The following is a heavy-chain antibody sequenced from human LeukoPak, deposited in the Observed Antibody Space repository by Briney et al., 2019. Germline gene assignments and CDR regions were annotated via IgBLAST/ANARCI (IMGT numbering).Heavy chain of an antibody. CDR3: AKLKSVAGNYFDY. D-gene: IGHD6-19*01. V-gene: IGHV3-23*01. Sequence: GGSLRLSCAASGFTFSSYAMSWVRQAPGKGLEWVSAISGSGGSTYYADSVKGRFTISRDNSKNTLYLQMNSLGAEDTAVYYCAKLKSVAGNYFDYWGQGTLVTVSS. CDR1: GFTFSSYA. CDR2: ISGSGGST. J-gene: IGHJ4*02.